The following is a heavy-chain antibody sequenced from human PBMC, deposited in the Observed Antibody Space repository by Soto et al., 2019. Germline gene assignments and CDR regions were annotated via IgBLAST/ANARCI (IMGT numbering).Heavy chain of an antibody. CDR2: INHSGST. D-gene: IGHD4-17*01. Sequence: PSETLSLTCAVYGGSFSGYYWSWIRQPPGKGLEWIGEINHSGSTNYNPSLKSRVTISADTSKNQFSLKLSSVTAADTAVYYCGRSTVTTFRYYYYGMDVWGQGTTVT. CDR3: GRSTVTTFRYYYYGMDV. V-gene: IGHV4-34*01. J-gene: IGHJ6*02. CDR1: GGSFSGYY.